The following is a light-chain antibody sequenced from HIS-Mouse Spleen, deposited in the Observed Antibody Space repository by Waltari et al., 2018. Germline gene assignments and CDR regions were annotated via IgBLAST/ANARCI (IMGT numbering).Light chain of an antibody. CDR2: RNN. V-gene: IGLV1-47*01. CDR1: SSNIGSNY. J-gene: IGLJ3*02. Sequence: QSVLTQPPSASGTPGQRVTISCSGSSSNIGSNYVYWYQQLPGTAPKLLIYRNNQRPSGVPARFPGSNSGTSAALAISGLRSEDEADYYCAAWDDSLSGPVFGGGTKLTVL. CDR3: AAWDDSLSGPV.